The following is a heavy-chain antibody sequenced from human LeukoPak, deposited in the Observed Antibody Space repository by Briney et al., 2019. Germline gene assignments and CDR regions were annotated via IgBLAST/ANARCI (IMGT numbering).Heavy chain of an antibody. CDR1: GYSISSGYY. Sequence: PSETLSLTCTVSGYSISSGYYWGWIRQPPGKGLEWIGSIYHSGSTYYNPSLKSRVTISVDTSKNQFSLKLSSVTAADTAVYYCARGRYLPLYFDYWGQGTLVTVSS. J-gene: IGHJ4*02. D-gene: IGHD3-16*02. CDR2: IYHSGST. CDR3: ARGRYLPLYFDY. V-gene: IGHV4-38-2*02.